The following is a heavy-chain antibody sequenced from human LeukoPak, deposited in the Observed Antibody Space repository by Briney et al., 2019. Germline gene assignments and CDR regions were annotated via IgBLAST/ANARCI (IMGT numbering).Heavy chain of an antibody. D-gene: IGHD2-2*01. J-gene: IGHJ5*02. CDR2: ISGSGGST. Sequence: GGSLILSCAASGFTFSSYAMSWVRQAPGKRLEWVSAISGSGGSTYYADSVKGRFTISRDNSKNTLYLQMNSLRAEDTAVYYCAKLDADIVVVPAASDPWGQGTLVTVSS. CDR1: GFTFSSYA. V-gene: IGHV3-23*01. CDR3: AKLDADIVVVPAASDP.